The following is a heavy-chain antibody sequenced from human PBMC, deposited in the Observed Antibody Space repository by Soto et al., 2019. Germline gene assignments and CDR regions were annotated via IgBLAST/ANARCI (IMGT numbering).Heavy chain of an antibody. J-gene: IGHJ4*02. CDR1: GFTFSTYY. CDR2: IKQDGSEK. Sequence: EVQLVESGGGLVQPGGSLRLSCEVSGFTFSTYYMSWVRQAPGKGLEWLANIKQDGSEKNYVDSVKGRFTISRDNAKNSLYLQMSGLRAEDTAVYYCVRGGWSVDYWGQGTLAIVSS. V-gene: IGHV3-7*04. CDR3: VRGGWSVDY. D-gene: IGHD2-8*01.